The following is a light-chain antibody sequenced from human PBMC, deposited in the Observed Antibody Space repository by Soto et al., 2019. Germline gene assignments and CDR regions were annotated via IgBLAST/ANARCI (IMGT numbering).Light chain of an antibody. Sequence: QSVLTQPASVSGFLGQSITMSCTGSSSDVGTFNLVSWFQQHPGKAPKLLIFEGTKRPSGVSDRFSGSKSGNTASLTISGLQAEDEADYHCCSYAGTRTPWVFGTGTKLTVL. CDR3: CSYAGTRTPWV. CDR2: EGT. V-gene: IGLV2-23*01. J-gene: IGLJ1*01. CDR1: SSDVGTFNL.